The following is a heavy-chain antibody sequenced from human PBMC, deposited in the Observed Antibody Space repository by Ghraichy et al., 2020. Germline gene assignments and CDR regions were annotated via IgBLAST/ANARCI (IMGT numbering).Heavy chain of an antibody. CDR1: GFTVSSNY. CDR3: ARVPGYYMDY. V-gene: IGHV3-66*02. CDR2: IYSGVST. Sequence: GESLNISCAASGFTVSSNYMSWVRQAPGKGLEWVSVIYSGVSTYYADSVKGRFTISRDKSKNTLYLQMNSLRAEDTAVYYCARVPGYYMDYWGQGTLVTVSS. D-gene: IGHD3-3*01. J-gene: IGHJ4*02.